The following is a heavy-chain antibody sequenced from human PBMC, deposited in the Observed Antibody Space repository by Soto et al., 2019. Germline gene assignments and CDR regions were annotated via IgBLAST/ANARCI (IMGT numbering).Heavy chain of an antibody. Sequence: GESLKISCKGSGCSFAGYWITWVRQKPGKGLEWMGRIDPSDSQTYYSPSFRGHVTISVTKSITTVFLQWSSLRAPDTAMYYCARQIYDSDTGPNFQYYFDSWGQGTPVTVSS. D-gene: IGHD3-22*01. CDR2: IDPSDSQT. V-gene: IGHV5-10-1*01. CDR1: GCSFAGYW. J-gene: IGHJ4*02. CDR3: ARQIYDSDTGPNFQYYFDS.